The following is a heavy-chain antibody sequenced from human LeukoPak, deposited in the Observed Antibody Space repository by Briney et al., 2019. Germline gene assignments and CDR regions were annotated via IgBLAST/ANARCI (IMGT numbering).Heavy chain of an antibody. D-gene: IGHD2-15*01. CDR3: ARTRSGGSEGSDY. Sequence: GESLKISCKGSGYSFTSYWIGWVRQMPGKGXXXXGIIYPGDSDTRYSPSFRGQVTISADKSISTAYLQWSSLKASDTAMYYCARTRSGGSEGSDYWGQGTLVTVSS. CDR1: GYSFTSYW. J-gene: IGHJ4*02. V-gene: IGHV5-51*01. CDR2: IYPGDSDT.